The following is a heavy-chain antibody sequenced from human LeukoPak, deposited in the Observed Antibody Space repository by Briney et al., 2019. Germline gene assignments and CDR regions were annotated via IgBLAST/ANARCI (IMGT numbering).Heavy chain of an antibody. CDR2: IIPIFGTA. V-gene: IGHV1-69*13. CDR1: GGTFSSYA. J-gene: IGHJ4*02. CDR3: AREGGPYRPLDY. Sequence: ASVKVSCKASGGTFSSYAISWVRQAPGQGLEWMGGIIPIFGTANYAQKFQGRVTIAADESTSTAYMELSSLRSEDTAVYYCAREGGPYRPLDYSGQGTLVTVAS.